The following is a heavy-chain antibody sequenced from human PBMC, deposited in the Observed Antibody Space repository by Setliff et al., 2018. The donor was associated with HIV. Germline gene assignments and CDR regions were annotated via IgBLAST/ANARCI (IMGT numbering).Heavy chain of an antibody. V-gene: IGHV3-23*01. CDR3: AKTQTVITVYGPFDS. Sequence: GSLRLSCAASGFTFSTYWMSWVRQAPGKGLEWVSVISGSGDITYYRESVKGRFTVSRDNSNNTVYLQMNSLRAEDTAMYYCAKTQTVITVYGPFDSWGQGTPVTVFS. CDR1: GFTFSTYW. D-gene: IGHD4-4*01. J-gene: IGHJ4*02. CDR2: ISGSGDIT.